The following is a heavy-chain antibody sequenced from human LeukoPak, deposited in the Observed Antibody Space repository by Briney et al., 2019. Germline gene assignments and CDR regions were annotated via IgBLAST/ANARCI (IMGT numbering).Heavy chain of an antibody. J-gene: IGHJ4*02. V-gene: IGHV3-9*01. CDR3: AKVGAAGPFDY. D-gene: IGHD6-19*01. Sequence: GRSLRLSCVASGFTFDDYAMHWVRQAPGKGLEWVSGISWNSGSIGYADSVKGRFTISRDNAKNSLYLQMNSLRAEDTALYYCAKVGAAGPFDYWGQGTLVTVSS. CDR2: ISWNSGSI. CDR1: GFTFDDYA.